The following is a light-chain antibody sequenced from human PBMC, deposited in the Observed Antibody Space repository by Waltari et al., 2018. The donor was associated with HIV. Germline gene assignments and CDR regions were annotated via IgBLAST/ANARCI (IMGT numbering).Light chain of an antibody. Sequence: EIVMTQSPATLSVSPGERVTLSCRASPSVSTSLAWYQKRPGQAPRRIIYDAATRAMDVPARFSCSGSGTEFILTIASLQSEASATYSCQQYNNRPRGNTFGQGTKVEI. J-gene: IGKJ2*01. CDR2: DAA. V-gene: IGKV3-15*01. CDR1: PSVSTS. CDR3: QQYNNRPRGNT.